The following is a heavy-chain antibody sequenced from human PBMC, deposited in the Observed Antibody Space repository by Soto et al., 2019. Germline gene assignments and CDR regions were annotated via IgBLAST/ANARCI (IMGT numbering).Heavy chain of an antibody. D-gene: IGHD2-21*02. J-gene: IGHJ4*01. CDR2: ISSSSENI. V-gene: IGHV3-48*02. Sequence: PGGSLRLSCVCSGSSFRDHSMNWVRQPPGKGLQWISYISSSSENIYYADSVKGRFTVSRDNAKNTLFLQMNSLRDDDSAIYYCARLPKGSVVTGWGQGSLVTVSS. CDR1: GSSFRDHS. CDR3: ARLPKGSVVTG.